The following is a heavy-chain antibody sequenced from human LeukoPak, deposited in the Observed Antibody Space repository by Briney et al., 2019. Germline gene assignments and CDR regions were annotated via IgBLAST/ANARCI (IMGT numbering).Heavy chain of an antibody. D-gene: IGHD3-10*01. CDR1: GFTFSSYW. CDR2: IKQEGSEK. Sequence: PGGSLRLSCAASGFTFSSYWMSWVRQAPGKGLEWVANIKQEGSEKYYGDSVKGRFTISRDNAKNSLYLQMNILRAEDTAVYYCARGDTMVRGVIKAYYYYYMDVWGKGTTVTVSS. V-gene: IGHV3-7*01. J-gene: IGHJ6*03. CDR3: ARGDTMVRGVIKAYYYYYMDV.